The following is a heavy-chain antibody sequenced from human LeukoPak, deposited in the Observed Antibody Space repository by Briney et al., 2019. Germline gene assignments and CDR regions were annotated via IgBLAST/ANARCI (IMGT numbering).Heavy chain of an antibody. Sequence: ALVKVSCKASGYTFTSYYMHWVRQAPGQGLEWMGIINPSGGSTSYAQKFQGRVTMTRDTSTSTVYMELSSLRSEDTAVYYCALNSGSFYYFDYWGQGTLVTVSS. J-gene: IGHJ4*02. CDR3: ALNSGSFYYFDY. V-gene: IGHV1-46*01. CDR2: INPSGGST. D-gene: IGHD1-26*01. CDR1: GYTFTSYY.